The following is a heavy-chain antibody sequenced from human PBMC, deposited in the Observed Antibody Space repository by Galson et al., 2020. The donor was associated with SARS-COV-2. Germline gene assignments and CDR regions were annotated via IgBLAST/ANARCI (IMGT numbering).Heavy chain of an antibody. CDR1: GGSTSSSSYY. D-gene: IGHD6-6*01. V-gene: IGHV4-39*01. Sequence: ETSETLSLTCSVSGGSTSSSSYYWGWIRQPPGKGLEWIGSVYYTGSTYSNPSLESRVSIFVDKSKNQVSLKLSSVTAADTAVYYCARPSSYQYYAMDVWGQGTTVTVSS. CDR2: VYYTGST. CDR3: ARPSSYQYYAMDV. J-gene: IGHJ6*02.